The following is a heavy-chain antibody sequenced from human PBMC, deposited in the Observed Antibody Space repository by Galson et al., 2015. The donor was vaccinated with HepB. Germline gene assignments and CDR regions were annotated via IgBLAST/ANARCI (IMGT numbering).Heavy chain of an antibody. Sequence: LRLSCAASGFTFSSYSLNWVRQAPGKGLEGVSGISWNSGSIGYADSVKGRFNIPRDNAKNSLYLQMNSLRAEDTALYYCAKDIYVYRKVGAFDIWGQGTMVTVSS. CDR3: AKDIYVYRKVGAFDI. V-gene: IGHV3-9*01. D-gene: IGHD3-16*01. J-gene: IGHJ3*02. CDR2: ISWNSGSI. CDR1: GFTFSSYS.